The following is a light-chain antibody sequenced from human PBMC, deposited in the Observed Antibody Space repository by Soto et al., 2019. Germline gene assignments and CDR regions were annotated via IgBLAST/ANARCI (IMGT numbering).Light chain of an antibody. CDR2: DVS. Sequence: QSALTQPASVSGSPGQSVTISCTGTSSDVGGYNYVSWYQQHPGKAPKLMIYDVSNRPSGVSDRFSGSKSGNTASLTISGPQVEDEAEDYYSSYTSSSTHVVFGGGTKLTVL. CDR1: SSDVGGYNY. V-gene: IGLV2-14*01. J-gene: IGLJ2*01. CDR3: SSYTSSSTHVV.